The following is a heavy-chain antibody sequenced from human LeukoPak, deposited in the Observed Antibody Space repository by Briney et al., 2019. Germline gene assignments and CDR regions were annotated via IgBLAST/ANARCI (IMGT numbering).Heavy chain of an antibody. Sequence: PGGSLRLSCAASGFTFSTYSMNWVRQAPGKGLEWVSYISSSSTKYYADSVKGRFTISRDNAKNSLYLQMNSLRAEDTAVYYCAREYSSSTGKASDYWGQGTLVTVSS. D-gene: IGHD6-6*01. CDR3: AREYSSSTGKASDY. V-gene: IGHV3-48*01. CDR1: GFTFSTYS. J-gene: IGHJ4*02. CDR2: ISSSSTK.